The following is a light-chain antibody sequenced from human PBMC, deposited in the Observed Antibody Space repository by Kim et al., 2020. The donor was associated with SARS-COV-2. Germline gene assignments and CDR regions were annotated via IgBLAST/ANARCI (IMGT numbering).Light chain of an antibody. CDR1: SSNVGADSD. Sequence: QSVLTQPPSVSGAPGQRVTISCTGTSSNVGADSDVHWYQQLPQTAPKLLIYGNNNRPSGVPDRFSGSKSGTSASLAITGLQADDEADYYCQSYDTSLSASVFCTGTKVTVL. V-gene: IGLV1-40*01. CDR2: GNN. J-gene: IGLJ1*01. CDR3: QSYDTSLSASV.